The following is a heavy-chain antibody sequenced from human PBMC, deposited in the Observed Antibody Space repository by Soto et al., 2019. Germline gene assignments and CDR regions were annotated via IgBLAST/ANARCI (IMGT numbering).Heavy chain of an antibody. V-gene: IGHV6-1*01. CDR2: TYYRSKWNN. CDR1: GDSVSSNVAA. Sequence: PSQPLSLTCAISGDSVSSNVAACNCIRQSPSRGLQWLGRTYYRSKWNNDYAVSVKSRITINPDTSKNQFSLQLNSVTPEDTAVYYCERGHAGTMDVWGQGTTVTVSS. CDR3: ERGHAGTMDV. J-gene: IGHJ6*02. D-gene: IGHD1-1*01.